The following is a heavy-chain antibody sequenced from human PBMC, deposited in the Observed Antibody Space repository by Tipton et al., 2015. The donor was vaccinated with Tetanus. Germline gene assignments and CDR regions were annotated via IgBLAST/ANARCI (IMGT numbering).Heavy chain of an antibody. V-gene: IGHV4-39*07. D-gene: IGHD5-24*01. Sequence: TLSLTCTVSGGSISDKKYYWGWIRQPPGKGLEWIASIYFEGSTYYSPSLKSRVTISVDTSKNQFSLRLRSVAAADTAVYYCARGGRDAYNNPLGAFDVWGRGTTVTVSS. CDR3: ARGGRDAYNNPLGAFDV. CDR1: GGSISDKKYY. CDR2: IYFEGST. J-gene: IGHJ3*01.